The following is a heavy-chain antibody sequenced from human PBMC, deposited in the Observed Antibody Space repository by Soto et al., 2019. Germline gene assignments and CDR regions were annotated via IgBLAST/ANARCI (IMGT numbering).Heavy chain of an antibody. CDR1: GFTVSNNH. D-gene: IGHD5-18*01. CDR3: ATGGDTAKDGY. CDR2: IYYNGNT. Sequence: VQLVESGGGLIQPGGSLRLSCAASGFTVSNNHMTWVRQAPGRGPEWVSTIYYNGNTFYADSVKGRFTISRDNSKNMLYLQRNSLRAEDTALYYCATGGDTAKDGYWGQGTLVTVSS. V-gene: IGHV3-53*01. J-gene: IGHJ1*01.